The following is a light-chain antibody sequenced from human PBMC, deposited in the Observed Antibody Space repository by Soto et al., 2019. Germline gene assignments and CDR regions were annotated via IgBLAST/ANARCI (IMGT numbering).Light chain of an antibody. CDR1: QDISNS. CDR3: QNYNSAPRS. Sequence: DIPMTQSPSSLSASVGDRVTITCRASQDISNSLAWYQQKPGKVPKVLIYATSILQSGVPARFSGSGSGTDFTLTFSSLQPEDVATYYCQNYNSAPRSVGGGTKVEI. CDR2: ATS. J-gene: IGKJ4*01. V-gene: IGKV1-27*01.